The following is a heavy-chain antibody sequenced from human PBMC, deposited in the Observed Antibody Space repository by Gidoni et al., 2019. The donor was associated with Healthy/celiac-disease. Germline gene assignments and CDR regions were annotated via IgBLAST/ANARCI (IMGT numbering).Heavy chain of an antibody. CDR2: IIPIFGTA. CDR3: ARRGKNYYGSGSYYRTAYYYGMDV. Sequence: QVKLVQSGAEVKKPGSSVKVSCKASGGTFSSYAISWVRQAPGQGLEWMGGIIPIFGTANYAQKFQGRVTITADESTSTAYMELSSLRSEDTAVYYCARRGKNYYGSGSYYRTAYYYGMDVWGQGTTVTVSS. V-gene: IGHV1-69*01. CDR1: GGTFSSYA. J-gene: IGHJ6*02. D-gene: IGHD3-10*01.